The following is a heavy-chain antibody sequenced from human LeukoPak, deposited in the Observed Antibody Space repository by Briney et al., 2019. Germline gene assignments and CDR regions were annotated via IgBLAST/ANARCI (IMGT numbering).Heavy chain of an antibody. Sequence: PGGSLRLSCAASGFTFSIYAMSWVRQAPGKGLEWVSAISGSGGSTYYADSVKGRFTISRDNSKNTLYLQMNSLRAEDTAVYYCAKVVYSGGVAFDIWGQGTMVTVSS. CDR2: ISGSGGST. D-gene: IGHD5-18*01. V-gene: IGHV3-23*01. CDR3: AKVVYSGGVAFDI. J-gene: IGHJ3*02. CDR1: GFTFSIYA.